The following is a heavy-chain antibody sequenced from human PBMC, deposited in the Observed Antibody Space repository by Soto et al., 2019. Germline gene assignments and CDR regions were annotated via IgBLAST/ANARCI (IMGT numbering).Heavy chain of an antibody. J-gene: IGHJ5*02. CDR3: ERRIITYLNDEIFDP. CDR1: RYTFTSYD. CDR2: IKTASGDT. D-gene: IGHD1-1*01. V-gene: IGHV1-2*02. Sequence: QVQLVQSGPEVMRPGASVRVSCKGSRYTFTSYDIFWVRQSPGQGLEWMGWIKTASGDTDYAQKFRGRVAMNRHTSISPAYMELNNLVSDDTTVYYCERRIITYLNDEIFDPWGQGTLVTVAS.